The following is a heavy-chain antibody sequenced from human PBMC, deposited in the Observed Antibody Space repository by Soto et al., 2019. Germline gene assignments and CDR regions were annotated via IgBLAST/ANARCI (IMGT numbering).Heavy chain of an antibody. J-gene: IGHJ4*02. V-gene: IGHV3-30*18. CDR3: AKALGELSPESFDY. CDR2: MSYDGNNQ. Sequence: QVQLVESGGGVVQPGRSLRLSCAASGFTFSSYAMHWVRQAPGKGLEWVAVMSYDGNNQYFADSVKGRFTISRDNFKNTLYLQMNSLRPEDTAVYYFAKALGELSPESFDYWGRESWSPSPQ. CDR1: GFTFSSYA. D-gene: IGHD3-16*02.